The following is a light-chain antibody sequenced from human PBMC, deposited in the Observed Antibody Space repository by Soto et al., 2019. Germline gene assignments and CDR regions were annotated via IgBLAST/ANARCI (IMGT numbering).Light chain of an antibody. CDR1: SSDVGAYNY. J-gene: IGLJ2*01. CDR3: SSYSSSSPVV. CDR2: DVS. V-gene: IGLV2-14*01. Sequence: QSVLTQPASVSGSPGQSITISCTGTSSDVGAYNYVSWYQQHPGKAPKLMIYDVSNRPSDISNRFSGSKSGNTASLTISGLQAEDEADYYCSSYSSSSPVVFGGGTKVTVL.